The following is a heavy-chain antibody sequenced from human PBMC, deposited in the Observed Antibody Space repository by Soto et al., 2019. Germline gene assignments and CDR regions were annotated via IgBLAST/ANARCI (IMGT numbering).Heavy chain of an antibody. V-gene: IGHV1-3*01. CDR1: GYTFTSSA. CDR3: ARSIVVVTALDY. J-gene: IGHJ4*02. D-gene: IGHD2-21*02. Sequence: ASAKVSCKASGYTFTSSAMHWVRQAPGQRLEWMGWINAGNGNTKYSQKFQGRVTITRDTSASTAYMELSSLRSEDTAVYYCARSIVVVTALDYWGQGTLVTVSS. CDR2: INAGNGNT.